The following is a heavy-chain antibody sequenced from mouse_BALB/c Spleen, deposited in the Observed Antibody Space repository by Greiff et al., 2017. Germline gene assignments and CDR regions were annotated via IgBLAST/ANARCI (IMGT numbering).Heavy chain of an antibody. CDR1: GYTFTSYW. Sequence: QVQLQQSGAELAKPGASVKMSCKASGYTFTSYWMHWVKQRPGQGLEWIGYINPSTGYTEYNQKFKDKATLTADKSSSTAYMQLSSLTSEDSAVYYCAGQDWDGYWGQGTTLTVSS. CDR3: AGQDWDGY. J-gene: IGHJ2*01. CDR2: INPSTGYT. V-gene: IGHV1-7*01. D-gene: IGHD4-1*01.